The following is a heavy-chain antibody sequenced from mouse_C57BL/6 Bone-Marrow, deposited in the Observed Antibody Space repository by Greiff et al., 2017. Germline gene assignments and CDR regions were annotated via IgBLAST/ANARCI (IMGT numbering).Heavy chain of an antibody. CDR3: ARRSFYGGFAY. Sequence: EVHLVESGGDLVKPGGSLKLSCAASGFTFSSYGMSWVRQTPDKRLEWVATISRGGSYTYYPDSVKGRFTISRDNAKNTLYLQMSSLNSEDTAMYYCARRSFYGGFAYWGQGTLVTVSA. CDR2: ISRGGSYT. V-gene: IGHV5-6*01. D-gene: IGHD1-1*01. J-gene: IGHJ3*01. CDR1: GFTFSSYG.